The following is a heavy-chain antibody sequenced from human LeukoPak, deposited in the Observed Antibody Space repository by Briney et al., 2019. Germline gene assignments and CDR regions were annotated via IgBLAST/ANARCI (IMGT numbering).Heavy chain of an antibody. Sequence: PGGSLRLSCAASGFTFSSYSMNWVRQAPGKGLQWVSYISSSSSTIYYADSVKGRFTISRDNAKNSLYLQMNSLSAEDTAVYYCARVPITMVRGVIILFDYWGQGTLVTVSS. J-gene: IGHJ4*02. CDR3: ARVPITMVRGVIILFDY. CDR2: ISSSSSTI. V-gene: IGHV3-48*01. D-gene: IGHD3-10*01. CDR1: GFTFSSYS.